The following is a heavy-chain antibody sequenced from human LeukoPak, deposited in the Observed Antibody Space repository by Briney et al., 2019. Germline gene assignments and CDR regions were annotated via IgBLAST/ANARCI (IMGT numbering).Heavy chain of an antibody. V-gene: IGHV4-59*08. Sequence: SETLSLTCTVSGGSISNYYWSWIRQPPGKGLEWIGHIYYSGATKYNPSLKSRITISVDTSKNQFSLMLSSVTAADTAVYYCARFGITLVRGGKYYFDYWGQGTLVTVSS. CDR3: ARFGITLVRGGKYYFDY. J-gene: IGHJ4*02. CDR1: GGSISNYY. D-gene: IGHD3-10*01. CDR2: IYYSGAT.